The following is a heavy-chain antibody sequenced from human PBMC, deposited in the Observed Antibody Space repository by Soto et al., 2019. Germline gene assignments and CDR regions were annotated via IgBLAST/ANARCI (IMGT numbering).Heavy chain of an antibody. Sequence: GASVKVSCRASGYTFTGYYMHWVRQAPGQGLEWMGWINPNSGGTNYAQKFQGWVTMTRDTSISTAYMELSRLRSDDTAVYYCAILPSYYYDSSGPPLMDVWGQGTTVTVSS. CDR1: GYTFTGYY. CDR2: INPNSGGT. J-gene: IGHJ6*02. D-gene: IGHD3-22*01. V-gene: IGHV1-2*04. CDR3: AILPSYYYDSSGPPLMDV.